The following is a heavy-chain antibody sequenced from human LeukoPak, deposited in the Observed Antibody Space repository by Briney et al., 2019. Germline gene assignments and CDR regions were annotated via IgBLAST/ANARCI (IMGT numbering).Heavy chain of an antibody. CDR1: GYTFTSYG. CDR2: ISAYNGNT. CDR3: ARVAYGSGSYYAFDI. J-gene: IGHJ3*02. V-gene: IGHV1-18*01. Sequence: ASVKVSCKASGYTFTSYGISWVRQAPGQRLEWMGWISAYNGNTNYAQKLQGRVTMTTDTSTSTAYMELRSLRSDDTAVYYCARVAYGSGSYYAFDIWGQGTMVTVSS. D-gene: IGHD3-10*01.